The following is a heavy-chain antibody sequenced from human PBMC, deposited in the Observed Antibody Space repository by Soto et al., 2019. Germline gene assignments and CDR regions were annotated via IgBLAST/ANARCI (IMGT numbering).Heavy chain of an antibody. CDR2: IYYSGST. Sequence: PSETLSLTCTVSGGSISSYYWSWIRQPPGKGLEWIGYIYYSGSTNYNPSLKSRVTISVDTSKNQFSLKLSSVTAADTAVYYCARDHRIAEGGDNWFDPWGQGTLVTVSS. J-gene: IGHJ5*02. V-gene: IGHV4-59*01. D-gene: IGHD6-13*01. CDR1: GGSISSYY. CDR3: ARDHRIAEGGDNWFDP.